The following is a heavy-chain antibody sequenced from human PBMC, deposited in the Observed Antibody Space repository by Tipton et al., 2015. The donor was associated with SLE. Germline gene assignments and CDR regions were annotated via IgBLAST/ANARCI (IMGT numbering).Heavy chain of an antibody. CDR1: GGSIRSHY. Sequence: TLSLTCTASGGSIRSHYWSWIRQPPGKRLEWIGYIYYSGSTNYNPSHKSRVTISVDTSKNQFSLKLSSVTAADTAVYYCARGVRCSSTGCYRRADWFDPWGQGTLVTVCS. V-gene: IGHV4-59*11. CDR2: IYYSGST. J-gene: IGHJ5*02. CDR3: ARGVRCSSTGCYRRADWFDP. D-gene: IGHD2-2*02.